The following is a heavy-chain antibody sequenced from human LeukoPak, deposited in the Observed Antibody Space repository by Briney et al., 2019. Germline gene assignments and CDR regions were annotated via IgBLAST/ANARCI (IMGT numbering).Heavy chain of an antibody. D-gene: IGHD7-27*01. J-gene: IGHJ4*02. V-gene: IGHV6-1*01. Sequence: SQTLSLTCAISGDSLSNNIAAWNWIRQSPSRGLEWLGRTYYRSKWYNDYAVSVKGRITINPDTSKNQISLQLNSVTPEDTAVYYCARGRNWGESGFDYWGQGTLVTVSS. CDR3: ARGRNWGESGFDY. CDR1: GDSLSNNIAA. CDR2: TYYRSKWYN.